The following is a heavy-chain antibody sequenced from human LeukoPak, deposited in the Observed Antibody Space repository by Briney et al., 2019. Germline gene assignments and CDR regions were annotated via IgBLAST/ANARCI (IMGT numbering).Heavy chain of an antibody. CDR1: GYSSTTYW. J-gene: IGHJ3*02. Sequence: GESLKISCKVSGYSSTTYWIAWVRQMSGRGLEWMGVIHPGDSDTRYNPSFQGRVTISVDKSTTTAYLQYNSLGPSDTATYYCATHPIRDGFGNAFDIWGQGTLVTVSS. D-gene: IGHD5-24*01. CDR2: IHPGDSDT. V-gene: IGHV5-51*01. CDR3: ATHPIRDGFGNAFDI.